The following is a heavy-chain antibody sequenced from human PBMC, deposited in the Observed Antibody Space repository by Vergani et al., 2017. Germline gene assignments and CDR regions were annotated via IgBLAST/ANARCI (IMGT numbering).Heavy chain of an antibody. V-gene: IGHV1-2*02. J-gene: IGHJ5*02. Sequence: QVQLVQSGAEVKKPGASVKVSCKASGYTFTGYYMHWVRQAPGQGLEWMGWINPNSGGTNYAQKFQGRVTMTRDTSISTVYMELSSLRSEDTAVYYCARGRDNEVEISFDPWGQGTLVTVSS. D-gene: IGHD5-24*01. CDR3: ARGRDNEVEISFDP. CDR2: INPNSGGT. CDR1: GYTFTGYY.